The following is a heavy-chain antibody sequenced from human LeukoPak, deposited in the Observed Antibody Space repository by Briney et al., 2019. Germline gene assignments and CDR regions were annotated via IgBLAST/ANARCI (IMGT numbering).Heavy chain of an antibody. CDR2: IIPIFGTA. D-gene: IGHD2-2*01. V-gene: IGHV1-69*13. CDR1: GYTFTSYG. J-gene: IGHJ4*02. CDR3: ARSLYCSSTSCYEYYFDY. Sequence: ASVKVSCKASGYTFTSYGISWVRQAPGQGLEWMGGIIPIFGTANYAQKFQGRVTITADESTSTAYMELSSLRSEDTAVYYCARSLYCSSTSCYEYYFDYWGQGTLVTVSS.